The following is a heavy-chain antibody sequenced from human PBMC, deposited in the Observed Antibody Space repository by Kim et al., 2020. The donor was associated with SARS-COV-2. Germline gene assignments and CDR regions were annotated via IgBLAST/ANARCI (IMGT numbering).Heavy chain of an antibody. V-gene: IGHV3-21*06. Sequence: DSVKGRFTIARDNPNDIMFLQLDSLRTEDTAVYYCAREGQSSGRAGTFDVWGQGTLVTVSS. J-gene: IGHJ3*01. D-gene: IGHD3-22*01. CDR3: AREGQSSGRAGTFDV.